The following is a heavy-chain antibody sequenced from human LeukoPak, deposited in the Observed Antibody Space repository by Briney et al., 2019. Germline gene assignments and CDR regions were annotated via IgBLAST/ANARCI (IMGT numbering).Heavy chain of an antibody. CDR1: GFTFSRHW. D-gene: IGHD3-10*01. CDR2: ISKDGSSA. J-gene: IGHJ4*02. Sequence: GGSLRLSCAASGFTFSRHWMHWVRQAPGKGLVWVSRISKDGSSAYYADSVKGRFTISRDNAKNTLYLQMNSLRAEDTAVYYCARDSGSGSYSGYWGLGTLVTVSS. CDR3: ARDSGSGSYSGY. V-gene: IGHV3-74*01.